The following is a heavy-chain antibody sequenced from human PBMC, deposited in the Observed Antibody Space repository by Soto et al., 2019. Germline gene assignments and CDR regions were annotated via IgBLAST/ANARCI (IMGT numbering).Heavy chain of an antibody. V-gene: IGHV1-3*05. CDR1: GYTFTSYA. D-gene: IGHD2-21*02. Sequence: VQLVQSGAEEKTPGASVKVSCKASGYTFTSYAMHWVRQAPGQRLEWMGWINAGNGNTKYSQKFQGRVTITRDTSASTAYMELSSLRSEDTAVYYCARSIVVVTALDYWCPGTLVTVSS. CDR2: INAGNGNT. CDR3: ARSIVVVTALDY. J-gene: IGHJ4*02.